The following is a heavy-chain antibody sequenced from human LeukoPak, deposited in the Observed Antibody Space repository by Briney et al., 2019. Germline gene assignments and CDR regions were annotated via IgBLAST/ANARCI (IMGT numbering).Heavy chain of an antibody. CDR1: GFTFSSYW. Sequence: GGSLRLSCAASGFTFSSYWMSWVRQAPGKGLEWVANIKQDGSEKYYVDSVKGRFTISRDNAKNPLYLQMNSLRAEDTAVYYCATLPGGNYFDYWGQGTLVTVSS. CDR3: ATLPGGNYFDY. CDR2: IKQDGSEK. V-gene: IGHV3-7*01. J-gene: IGHJ4*02. D-gene: IGHD3-16*01.